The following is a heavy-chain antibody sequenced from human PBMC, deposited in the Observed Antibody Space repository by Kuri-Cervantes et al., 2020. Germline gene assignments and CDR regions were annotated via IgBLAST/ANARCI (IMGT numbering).Heavy chain of an antibody. CDR1: GGSISSYY. Sequence: SETLSLPCTVSGGSISSYYWSWIRQPPGKGLEWIGYIYYSGSTNYNPSLKSRVTISVDTSKNQFSLKLSSVTAADTAVYYCAYYHCSGGSCYFDYWGQGTLVTVSS. CDR3: AYYHCSGGSCYFDY. CDR2: IYYSGST. D-gene: IGHD2-15*01. J-gene: IGHJ4*02. V-gene: IGHV4-59*01.